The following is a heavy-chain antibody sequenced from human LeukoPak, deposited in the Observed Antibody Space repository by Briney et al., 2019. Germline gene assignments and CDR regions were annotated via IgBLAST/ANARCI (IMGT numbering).Heavy chain of an antibody. CDR3: ARVRSGYHVRGYFDY. V-gene: IGHV4-59*01. D-gene: IGHD3-10*02. Sequence: SETLSLTCTVSGGSISSYYWCWIRQPPGKGLEWIGYIYYSGSTNYNPSLKSRVTISVDTSKNQFSLKLSSVTAADTAVYYCARVRSGYHVRGYFDYWGQGTLVTVSS. CDR1: GGSISSYY. J-gene: IGHJ4*02. CDR2: IYYSGST.